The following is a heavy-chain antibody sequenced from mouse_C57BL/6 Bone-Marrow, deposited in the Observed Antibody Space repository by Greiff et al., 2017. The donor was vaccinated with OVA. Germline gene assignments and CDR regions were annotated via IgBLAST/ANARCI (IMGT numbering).Heavy chain of an antibody. CDR2: IDPSDSYT. Sequence: QVQLQQPGAELVMPGASVKLSCKASGYTFTSYWMHWVKQRPGQGLEWIGAIDPSDSYTNYNHKFKGKSTLTVDKSSSTAYMQLSSLTSEDSAVYYCARGYGNYRDYWGQGTTLTVSS. V-gene: IGHV1-69*01. CDR3: ARGYGNYRDY. J-gene: IGHJ2*01. D-gene: IGHD2-1*01. CDR1: GYTFTSYW.